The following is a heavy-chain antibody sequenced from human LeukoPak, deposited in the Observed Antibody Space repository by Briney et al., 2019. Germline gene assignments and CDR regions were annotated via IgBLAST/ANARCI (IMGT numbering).Heavy chain of an antibody. V-gene: IGHV4-59*01. Sequence: SETLSLTCTVSGGSISSYYWSWIRQPPGKGLEWIGYISYSGSTNFNPSLKSRVTISVDTSKNQFSLKLSSVAAADTAVYYCAKEGTAGTNLNWFDPWGQGTLVTVSS. CDR2: ISYSGST. CDR1: GGSISSYY. CDR3: AKEGTAGTNLNWFDP. D-gene: IGHD1-1*01. J-gene: IGHJ5*02.